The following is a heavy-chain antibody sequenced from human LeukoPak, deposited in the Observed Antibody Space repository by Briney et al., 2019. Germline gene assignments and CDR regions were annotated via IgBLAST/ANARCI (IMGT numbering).Heavy chain of an antibody. CDR1: GYIFTGFY. Sequence: ASVKVSCKASGYIFTGFYMHWVRQAPGQGLEWMGIINPSGGSTSYAQKFQGRITMTRDTSTSTVYMELSSLRSEDTAVYYCARDFHDSSGPPRNFQHWGQGTLVTVSS. CDR3: ARDFHDSSGPPRNFQH. D-gene: IGHD3-22*01. V-gene: IGHV1-46*01. CDR2: INPSGGST. J-gene: IGHJ1*01.